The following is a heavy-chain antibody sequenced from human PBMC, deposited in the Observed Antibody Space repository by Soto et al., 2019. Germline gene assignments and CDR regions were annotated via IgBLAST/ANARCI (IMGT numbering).Heavy chain of an antibody. Sequence: ASVKVSCKASGYTLTRYYMHWVRQAPGQGLEWMGIINPSGGSTSYAQKFQGRVTMTRDTSTSTVYMELSSLRSEDTAVYYCARGFYYHGSEPDYGMDVWGQGTTVTVSS. CDR3: ARGFYYHGSEPDYGMDV. J-gene: IGHJ6*02. V-gene: IGHV1-46*01. CDR2: INPSGGST. CDR1: GYTLTRYY. D-gene: IGHD3-10*01.